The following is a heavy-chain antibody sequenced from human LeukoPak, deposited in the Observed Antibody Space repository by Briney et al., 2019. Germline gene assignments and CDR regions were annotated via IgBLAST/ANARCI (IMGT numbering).Heavy chain of an antibody. Sequence: GGSLRLSCAASGFTFSSYGMHWVRQAPGKGLEWVAVISYDGSNKYYADSVKGRFTISRDNSKNTLYLQMNSLRAEDTAVYYCARRIAADGVDYWGQGTLVTVSS. CDR3: ARRIAADGVDY. D-gene: IGHD6-13*01. J-gene: IGHJ4*02. V-gene: IGHV3-30*03. CDR1: GFTFSSYG. CDR2: ISYDGSNK.